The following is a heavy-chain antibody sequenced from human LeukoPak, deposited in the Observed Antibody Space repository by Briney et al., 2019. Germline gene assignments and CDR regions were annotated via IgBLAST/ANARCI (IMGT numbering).Heavy chain of an antibody. CDR3: ASPSRGYSYGYSYYFDY. Sequence: ASVKVSCKASGGTFSSYAISWVRQAPGQGLEWMGGIIPIFGTANYAQKFQGRVTITADKSTSTAYMELSSLRSEDTAVYYCASPSRGYSYGYSYYFDYWGQGTLVTVSS. V-gene: IGHV1-69*06. CDR2: IIPIFGTA. J-gene: IGHJ4*02. CDR1: GGTFSSYA. D-gene: IGHD5-18*01.